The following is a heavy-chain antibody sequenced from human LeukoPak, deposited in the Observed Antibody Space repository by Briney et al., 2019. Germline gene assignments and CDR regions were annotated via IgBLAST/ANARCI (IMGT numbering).Heavy chain of an antibody. V-gene: IGHV3-64*04. CDR2: ISSNGIST. CDR1: GFTFTNYP. Sequence: GGSLRLSCSASGFTFTNYPMHWVRQAPGKGLEFVSSISSNGISTYYADSVKGRFTISRDNSKNTLYLQMNSLRADDTAIYYCARNQQLGGHSYYYYGMDVWGQGTTVTVSS. J-gene: IGHJ6*02. CDR3: ARNQQLGGHSYYYYGMDV. D-gene: IGHD3-16*01.